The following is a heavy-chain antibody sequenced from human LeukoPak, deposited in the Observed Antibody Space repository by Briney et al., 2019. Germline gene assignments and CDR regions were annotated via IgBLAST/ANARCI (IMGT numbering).Heavy chain of an antibody. CDR3: ARRSAAMPVGDWFDP. D-gene: IGHD2-2*01. J-gene: IGHJ5*02. Sequence: PSETLSLTCTVSGASVNSGNYYWTWIRQHPGKGLEWIGYIYYSGSTYYNPSLKSRVTISVDTSKNQFSLKLSSVTAADTAVYYCARRSAAMPVGDWFDPWGQGTLATVSS. CDR2: IYYSGST. V-gene: IGHV4-31*03. CDR1: GASVNSGNYY.